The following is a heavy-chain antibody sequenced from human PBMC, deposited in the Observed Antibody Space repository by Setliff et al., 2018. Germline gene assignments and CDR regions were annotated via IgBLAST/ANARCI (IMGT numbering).Heavy chain of an antibody. CDR2: INQDGSGK. V-gene: IGHV3-7*01. D-gene: IGHD2-8*01. CDR1: GFSFGSYA. J-gene: IGHJ3*02. Sequence: GGSLRLSCVASGFSFGSYAMHWVRQAPGKGLEWVAIINQDGSGKYYVDSVKGRFTIFRDNAKDSLYLQMNSLRADDTAVYYCARSAANGGHDPFDIWGQGTMVTVSS. CDR3: ARSAANGGHDPFDI.